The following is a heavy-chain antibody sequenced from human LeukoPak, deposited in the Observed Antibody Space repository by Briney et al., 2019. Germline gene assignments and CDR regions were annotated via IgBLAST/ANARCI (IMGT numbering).Heavy chain of an antibody. D-gene: IGHD3-3*01. CDR1: GYTFTSYG. J-gene: IGHJ3*02. CDR2: ISAYNGNT. Sequence: ASVKVSCKASGYTFTSYGMSWVRQAPGQGLEWMGWISAYNGNTNYAQKLQGRVTMTTDTSTSTAYMELRSLRSDDTAVYYCARDRFLEWLVGAFDIWGQGTMVTVSS. CDR3: ARDRFLEWLVGAFDI. V-gene: IGHV1-18*01.